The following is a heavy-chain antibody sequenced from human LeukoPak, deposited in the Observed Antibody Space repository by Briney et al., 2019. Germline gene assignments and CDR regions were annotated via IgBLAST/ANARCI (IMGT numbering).Heavy chain of an antibody. V-gene: IGHV3-23*01. CDR2: VSGDGDNT. CDR3: AMGRSSSWYYYYYMDV. J-gene: IGHJ6*03. D-gene: IGHD6-13*01. Sequence: GGSLRLSXAASGFTFNSYAMNWVRHAPGKGLEWVSVVSGDGDNTHYADSVKGRFTISRDNSKNTLYLQMNSLRAEDTAVYYCAMGRSSSWYYYYYMDVWGKGTTVTVSS. CDR1: GFTFNSYA.